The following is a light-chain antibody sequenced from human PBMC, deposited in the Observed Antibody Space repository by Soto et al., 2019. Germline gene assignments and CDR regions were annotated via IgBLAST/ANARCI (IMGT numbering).Light chain of an antibody. Sequence: EIVLTQSPGTLSLSPGERATLSCRASQSVSSSYLAWYQQKPGQAPRLLIYVASRRTTGIPDRFSGSGYGTGFVLISSRLEHGDSKVSYCQHYGTSTCTFGQGTNGEIK. CDR2: VAS. V-gene: IGKV3-20*01. J-gene: IGKJ1*01. CDR3: QHYGTSTCT. CDR1: QSVSSSY.